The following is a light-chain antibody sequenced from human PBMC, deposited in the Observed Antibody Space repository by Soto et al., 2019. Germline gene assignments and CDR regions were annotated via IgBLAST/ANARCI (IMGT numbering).Light chain of an antibody. V-gene: IGLV2-14*02. CDR2: EGT. Sequence: QSVLTQPASVSGPPGQSIVISCNGSSSDVGSYDLVSWYLQYPGKAPKVIIFEGTKRPSGVSDRFSGSKSGNTASLTISGLQAEDDADYYCSSFTSRFTFNYIFGTGTKLTVL. CDR3: SSFTSRFTFNYI. CDR1: SSDVGSYDL. J-gene: IGLJ1*01.